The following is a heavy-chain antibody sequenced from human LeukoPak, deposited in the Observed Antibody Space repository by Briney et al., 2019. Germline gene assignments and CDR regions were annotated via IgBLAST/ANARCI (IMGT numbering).Heavy chain of an antibody. J-gene: IGHJ3*02. CDR2: INGRGGII. V-gene: IGHV3-48*04. CDR1: GFSFSNYY. Sequence: GGSLRLSCKASGFSFSNYYMNWVRQAPGKGLEWLSHINGRGGIINYADSVKGRFTISRDNARNSLDLHMSSLGAEDTAVYYCARDVYCSSTSCTAEAFDIWGQGTMVTVSS. D-gene: IGHD2-2*01. CDR3: ARDVYCSSTSCTAEAFDI.